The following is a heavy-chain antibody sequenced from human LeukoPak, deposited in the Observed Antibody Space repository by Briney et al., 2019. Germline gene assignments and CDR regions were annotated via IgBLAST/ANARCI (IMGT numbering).Heavy chain of an antibody. J-gene: IGHJ3*02. CDR3: ARRHRIPYRTSYYYDSSGRSSRDAFDI. CDR2: IYYSGST. Sequence: SETLSLTCTVSGGSISSYYWSWIRQPPGKGLEWIGHIYYSGSTNYNPSLKSRVTISVDTSKNQFSLKLSSVTAADTAVYYCARRHRIPYRTSYYYDSSGRSSRDAFDIWGQGTMVTVSS. CDR1: GGSISSYY. V-gene: IGHV4-59*08. D-gene: IGHD3-22*01.